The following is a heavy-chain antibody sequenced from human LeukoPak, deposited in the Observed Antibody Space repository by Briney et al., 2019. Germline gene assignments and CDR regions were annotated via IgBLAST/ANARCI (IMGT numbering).Heavy chain of an antibody. CDR3: ARGISYGTLYYYYGMDV. CDR2: IYSGGST. V-gene: IGHV3-53*01. Sequence: GGSLRLSCAASGFTFSNAWMSWVRQAPGKGLEWVSVIYSGGSTYYADSVKGRFTISRDNSKNTLYLQMNSLRAEDTAVYYCARGISYGTLYYYYGMDVWGQGTTVTVSS. J-gene: IGHJ6*02. CDR1: GFTFSNAW. D-gene: IGHD3-16*01.